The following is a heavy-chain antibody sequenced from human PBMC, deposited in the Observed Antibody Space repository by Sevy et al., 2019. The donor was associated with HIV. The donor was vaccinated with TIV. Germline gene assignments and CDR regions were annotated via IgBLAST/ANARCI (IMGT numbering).Heavy chain of an antibody. D-gene: IGHD4-17*01. J-gene: IGHJ3*02. CDR1: GFTFRTYA. CDR3: AKGDEPASDYADYVPNAFDI. V-gene: IGHV3-23*01. Sequence: GGSLRLSCSASGFTFRTYAMTWVRQAPGKGLEWVSSISGPCSLTLYADSAKGRFTISRDNSKNTLFLQLNSLRAEDTAFYYCAKGDEPASDYADYVPNAFDIWGRGTMVTVSS. CDR2: ISGPCSLT.